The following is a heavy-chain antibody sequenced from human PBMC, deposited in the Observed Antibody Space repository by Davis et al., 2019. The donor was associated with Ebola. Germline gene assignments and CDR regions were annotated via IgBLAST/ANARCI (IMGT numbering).Heavy chain of an antibody. J-gene: IGHJ6*03. V-gene: IGHV3-30-3*01. CDR3: AKGELCSGGTCHHYYYYMDV. CDR2: ISYDGSNK. Sequence: PGGSLRLSCAASGFTFSIYAMHWVRQAPGKGLEWVAVISYDGSNKYYADSVKGRFTISRDNSKNTLYLQMNSLRAEDTAVYYCAKGELCSGGTCHHYYYYMDVWGKGTTVTVSS. CDR1: GFTFSIYA. D-gene: IGHD2-15*01.